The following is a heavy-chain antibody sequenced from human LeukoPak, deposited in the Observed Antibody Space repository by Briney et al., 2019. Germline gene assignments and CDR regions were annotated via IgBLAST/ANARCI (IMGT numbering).Heavy chain of an antibody. J-gene: IGHJ4*02. Sequence: PWASVKASCKTSGYTFYLHDINWVRQAPGQGLEWMGWINPKSGNTGYSLKFQGRVTITRSNSMSTAYMELSSLTSEDTGVYYCARGHAVAGTRFYDSWGQGTLVTVSS. CDR3: ARGHAVAGTRFYDS. V-gene: IGHV1-8*03. CDR2: INPKSGNT. D-gene: IGHD6-19*01. CDR1: GYTFYLHD.